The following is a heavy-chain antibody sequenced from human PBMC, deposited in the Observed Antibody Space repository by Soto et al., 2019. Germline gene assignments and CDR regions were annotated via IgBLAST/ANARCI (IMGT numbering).Heavy chain of an antibody. J-gene: IGHJ4*02. CDR3: ARGEQYSGRIFDY. CDR1: GDSVSSNSAA. Sequence: SQTLSLTCGISGDSVSSNSAAWNRLRQSPSRGLEWLGRTYYRSKWYNDYAVSVESRITINPDTSKTHFSLQLNFVTPEDTAVYFCARGEQYSGRIFDYWGQGTLVTVSS. V-gene: IGHV6-1*01. D-gene: IGHD1-26*01. CDR2: TYYRSKWYN.